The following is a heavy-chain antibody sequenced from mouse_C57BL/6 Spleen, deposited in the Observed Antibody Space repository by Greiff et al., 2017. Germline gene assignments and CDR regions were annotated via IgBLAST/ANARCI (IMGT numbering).Heavy chain of an antibody. V-gene: IGHV1-53*01. J-gene: IGHJ4*01. D-gene: IGHD2-4*01. CDR3: ARAYDYAVYYAMDD. CDR1: GYTFTSYW. CDR2: LNPSHGGT. Sequence: VQLQQPGPELVKPGASVKLSCKASGYTFTSYWMHWVKQRPGQGLEWIGHLNPSHGGTNYNEKFKSKTTLTVDKSSSTAYMQLSSLTSEDSAVYDFARAYDYAVYYAMDDWGKGTSVTVSS.